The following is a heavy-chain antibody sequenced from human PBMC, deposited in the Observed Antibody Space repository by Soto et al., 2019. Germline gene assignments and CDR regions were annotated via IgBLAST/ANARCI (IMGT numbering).Heavy chain of an antibody. V-gene: IGHV4-34*01. J-gene: IGHJ5*02. CDR2: INHSGST. D-gene: IGHD6-13*01. Sequence: SETMSLTCAVYAGSLTGYYWSWIRQPPGKGMEWIGEINHSGSTNYNPSLNSRVTISVDTSKNQLSLKLSSVTAADTAVYYCARGLGSSSWYNWFDPWGQGTLVTVS. CDR3: ARGLGSSSWYNWFDP. CDR1: AGSLTGYY.